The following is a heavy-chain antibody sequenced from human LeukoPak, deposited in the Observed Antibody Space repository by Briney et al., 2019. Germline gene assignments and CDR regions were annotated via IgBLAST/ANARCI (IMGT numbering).Heavy chain of an antibody. CDR3: ARDQGKYYYDSSAQGAFDI. J-gene: IGHJ3*02. Sequence: GGSLRLSCAASGFTFDDYAMHWVRQAPGKGLEWVSGISWNSGSIGYADSVKGRFTISRDNAKSSLYLQMNSLRAEDMALYYCARDQGKYYYDSSAQGAFDIWGQGTMVTVSS. CDR1: GFTFDDYA. V-gene: IGHV3-9*03. CDR2: ISWNSGSI. D-gene: IGHD3-22*01.